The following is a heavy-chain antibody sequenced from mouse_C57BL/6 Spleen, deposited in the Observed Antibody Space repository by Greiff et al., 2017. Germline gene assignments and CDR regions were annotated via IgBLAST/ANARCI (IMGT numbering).Heavy chain of an antibody. D-gene: IGHD1-1*01. CDR1: GYAFSSYW. CDR3: ARARGDYYGSSSFAY. Sequence: QVQLQQSGAELVKPGASVKISCKASGYAFSSYWMNWVKQRPGKGLEWIGQIYPGDGDTNYNGKFKGKATLTADKSSSTAYMQLSSLTSEDSAVYCCARARGDYYGSSSFAYWGQGTLVTVSA. V-gene: IGHV1-80*01. CDR2: IYPGDGDT. J-gene: IGHJ3*01.